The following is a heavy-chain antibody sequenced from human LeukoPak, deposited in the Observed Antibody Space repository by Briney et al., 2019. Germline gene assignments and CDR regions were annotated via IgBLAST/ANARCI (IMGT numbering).Heavy chain of an antibody. D-gene: IGHD2-2*01. V-gene: IGHV4-34*01. CDR3: ARHKSYCTTSTCYYIDS. CDR1: GGSFSGYY. CDR2: INHSGST. Sequence: TSETLSLTCAAYGGSFSGYYWSWIRQPPGKGLEWIGEINHSGSTNYNPSLKSRVTISIDTSKNQYSLNLRSVTAADTAVYYCARHKSYCTTSTCYYIDSWGQGTLVTVSS. J-gene: IGHJ5*01.